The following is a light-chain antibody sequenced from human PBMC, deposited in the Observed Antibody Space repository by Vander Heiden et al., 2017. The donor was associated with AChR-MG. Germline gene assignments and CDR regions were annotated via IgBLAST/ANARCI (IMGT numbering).Light chain of an antibody. CDR1: SPNIGAGYD. CDR2: GNS. V-gene: IGLV1-40*01. Sequence: QSVLTQPPSASGAPGQRVTISSTGSSPNIGAGYDVPGHQQLPGTAPKLLNYGNSNRPSRVPDRCSGSKSGTAASLASTGLQAEDEADYYCQSYDSSLSGVVFGGGTKRTVL. CDR3: QSYDSSLSGVV. J-gene: IGLJ2*01.